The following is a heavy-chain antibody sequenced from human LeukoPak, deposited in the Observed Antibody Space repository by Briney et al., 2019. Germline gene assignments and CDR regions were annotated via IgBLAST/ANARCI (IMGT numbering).Heavy chain of an antibody. CDR3: ARDLQLWTTRDTRGGAQVGY. D-gene: IGHD5-18*01. CDR2: INHSGST. J-gene: IGHJ4*02. Sequence: SETLSLTCAVYGGSFSGYYWSWIRQPPGKGLEWIGEINHSGSTNYNPSLKSRVTISVDTSKNQFSLKLSSVTAADTAVYYCARDLQLWTTRDTRGGAQVGYWGQGTLVTVSS. CDR1: GGSFSGYY. V-gene: IGHV4-34*01.